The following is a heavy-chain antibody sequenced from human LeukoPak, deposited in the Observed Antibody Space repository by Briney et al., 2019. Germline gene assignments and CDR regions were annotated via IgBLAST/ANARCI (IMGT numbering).Heavy chain of an antibody. D-gene: IGHD2-8*01. CDR1: GFTFSNYW. J-gene: IGHJ6*03. V-gene: IGHV3-21*01. CDR3: ARARYCTNGVCSDYYYYYMDV. Sequence: GGSLRLSCAASGFTFSNYWMHWVRQAPGKGLVWVSSISSSSSYIYYADSVKGRFTISRDNAKNSLYLQMNSLRAEDTAVYYCARARYCTNGVCSDYYYYYMDVWGKGTTVTVSS. CDR2: ISSSSSYI.